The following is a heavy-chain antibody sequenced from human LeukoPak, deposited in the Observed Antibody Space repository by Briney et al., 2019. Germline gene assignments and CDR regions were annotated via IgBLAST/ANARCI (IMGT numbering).Heavy chain of an antibody. Sequence: SETLSLTCTVSGGSISSYYWSWIRQPPGKGLEWIGEVYHTGTTNYNPSLKSRVTISLGTSKNQFSLKLSSVTAADTALYYCARGYGALGLWAFDIWGQGTVVTISS. CDR2: VYHTGTT. D-gene: IGHD4-17*01. V-gene: IGHV4-34*01. CDR3: ARGYGALGLWAFDI. CDR1: GGSISSYY. J-gene: IGHJ3*02.